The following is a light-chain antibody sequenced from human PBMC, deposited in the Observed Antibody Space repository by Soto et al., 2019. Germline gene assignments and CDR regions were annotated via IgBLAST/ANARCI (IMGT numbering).Light chain of an antibody. J-gene: IGKJ5*01. CDR1: QSVSSN. Sequence: EIVMTQSPTTLSVSPGERASLSCRASQSVSSNLAWYQQKPGQAPRLLIYGASSRATGIPDRFSGSGSGTDFTLTVSRLEPEDFAMYYCQQYHWAPDTFGQGTRLEIK. CDR2: GAS. CDR3: QQYHWAPDT. V-gene: IGKV3-20*01.